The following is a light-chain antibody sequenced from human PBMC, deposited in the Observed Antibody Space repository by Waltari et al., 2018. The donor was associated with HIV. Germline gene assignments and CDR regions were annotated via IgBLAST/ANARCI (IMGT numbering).Light chain of an antibody. CDR1: QDITNF. CDR3: QQYDTLPIT. J-gene: IGKJ5*01. CDR2: DAS. Sequence: DIQMTQSPSSLSASVGYRVTITCQASQDITNFLNWYQQKPGKAPKLLIYDASNLETGVPSRFSGSGSGTDFTFTISSLQPEDIATYYCQQYDTLPITFGQGTRLEIK. V-gene: IGKV1-33*01.